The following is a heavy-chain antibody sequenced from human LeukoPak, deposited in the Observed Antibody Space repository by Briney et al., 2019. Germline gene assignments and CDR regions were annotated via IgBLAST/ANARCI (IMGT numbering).Heavy chain of an antibody. J-gene: IGHJ4*02. D-gene: IGHD5-18*01. V-gene: IGHV4-34*01. CDR1: GGSFSGYY. CDR3: AARQRRGYSYGPYYFDY. Sequence: KPSETLSLTCAVYGGSFSGYYWSWIRQPPGKGLEWIGEINHSGSTNYNPSFKSRVTISVDTSKSQFSLKLSSVTAADTAVYYCAARQRRGYSYGPYYFDYWGQGTLVTVSS. CDR2: INHSGST.